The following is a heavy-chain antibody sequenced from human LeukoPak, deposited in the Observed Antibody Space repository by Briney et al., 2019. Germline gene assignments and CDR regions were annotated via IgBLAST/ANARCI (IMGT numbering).Heavy chain of an antibody. CDR1: GGTFSSYA. CDR2: IIPIFGTA. Sequence: SVKVSCTASGGTFSSYAISWVRQAPGQGLEWMGGIIPIFGTANYAQKFQGRVTITTDESTSTAYMELSSLRSEDTAVYYCARGNGYYGSGSHRVAYFDYWGQGTLVTVSS. D-gene: IGHD3-10*01. CDR3: ARGNGYYGSGSHRVAYFDY. V-gene: IGHV1-69*05. J-gene: IGHJ4*02.